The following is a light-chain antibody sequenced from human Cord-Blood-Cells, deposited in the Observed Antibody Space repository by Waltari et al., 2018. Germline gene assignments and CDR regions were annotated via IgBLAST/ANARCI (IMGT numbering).Light chain of an antibody. J-gene: IGLJ2*01. Sequence: QSALTQPRSVSGSPGQSVTISCTGTSSDVGGYNYVSWYQQHPGKAPKLMIYDVSKRPSGVPDRFSGSKSGNTASLTISGLQAEDEADYYRCSYAGSVVFGG. V-gene: IGLV2-11*01. CDR1: SSDVGGYNY. CDR3: CSYAGSVV. CDR2: DVS.